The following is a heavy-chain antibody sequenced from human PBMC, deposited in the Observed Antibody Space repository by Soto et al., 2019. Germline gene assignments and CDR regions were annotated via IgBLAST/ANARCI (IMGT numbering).Heavy chain of an antibody. V-gene: IGHV1-69*12. D-gene: IGHD6-13*01. J-gene: IGHJ4*02. CDR2: IIPIFGTA. CDR1: GGTFSSYA. Sequence: QVQLVQSGAEVKKPGSSVKVSCKASGGTFSSYAISWVRQAPGQGLEWMGGIIPIFGTANYAPKFQGRVTITADESTGQAYMELRSLRSEDTAVYYCAIPGGLSSSQAPPHDCWGQGTLVTVSS. CDR3: AIPGGLSSSQAPPHDC.